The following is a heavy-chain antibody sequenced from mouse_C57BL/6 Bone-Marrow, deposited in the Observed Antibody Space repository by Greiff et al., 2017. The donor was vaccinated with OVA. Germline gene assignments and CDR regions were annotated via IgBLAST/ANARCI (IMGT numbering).Heavy chain of an antibody. J-gene: IGHJ4*01. CDR2: ISNLAYSI. V-gene: IGHV5-15*01. CDR3: ARQGLDY. Sequence: EVKVVESGGGLVQPGGSLKLSCAASGFTFSDYGMAWVRQAPRTGPEWVAFISNLAYSIYYADTVTGRFPITRENAKNTLYLEMSSLRSEDTAMYYCARQGLDYWGQGTSVTVSS. CDR1: GFTFSDYG.